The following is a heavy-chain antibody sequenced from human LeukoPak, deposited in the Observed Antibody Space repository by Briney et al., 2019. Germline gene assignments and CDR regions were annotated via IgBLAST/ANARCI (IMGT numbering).Heavy chain of an antibody. J-gene: IGHJ3*02. CDR3: ARPYSGGWYGAFNI. V-gene: IGHV4-59*08. Sequence: SETLSLTCTVSGGSIRSYYWSWIRQPPGKGLEWIGYFYDSGATKYNPSLKSRVTISVDTSENQFSLKLSSVTAADTAVYYCARPYSGGWYGAFNIWGQGTMVTVSS. CDR2: FYDSGAT. D-gene: IGHD6-19*01. CDR1: GGSIRSYY.